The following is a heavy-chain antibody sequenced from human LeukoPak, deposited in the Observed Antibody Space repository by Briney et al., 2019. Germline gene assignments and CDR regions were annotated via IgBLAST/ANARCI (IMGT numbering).Heavy chain of an antibody. CDR1: GGTFSSYA. CDR2: IIPILGIA. D-gene: IGHD5-12*01. J-gene: IGHJ4*02. Sequence: SVKVSCKASGGTFSSYAISWVRQAPGQGLEWMGRIIPILGIANYAQKFQGRVTITADESTSTAYMELSSLRSEDTAVYYCARVEMATITWYYFDYWGQGTLVTVSS. CDR3: ARVEMATITWYYFDY. V-gene: IGHV1-69*04.